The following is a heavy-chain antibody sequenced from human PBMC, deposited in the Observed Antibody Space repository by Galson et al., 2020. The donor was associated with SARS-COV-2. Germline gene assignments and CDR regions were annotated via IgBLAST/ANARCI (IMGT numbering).Heavy chain of an antibody. CDR1: GGSFSGYY. J-gene: IGHJ6*03. Sequence: SETLSLTCAVYGGSFSGYYWSWIRQPPGKGLEWIGEINHSGSTNYNPSLKRRVTITVDTSKNQFSLKLSSVTAADTAVYDCAREVIVVVPAAIRSRYYYYYYMDVWGKGTTVTVSS. CDR3: AREVIVVVPAAIRSRYYYYYYMDV. V-gene: IGHV4-34*01. CDR2: INHSGST. D-gene: IGHD2-2*01.